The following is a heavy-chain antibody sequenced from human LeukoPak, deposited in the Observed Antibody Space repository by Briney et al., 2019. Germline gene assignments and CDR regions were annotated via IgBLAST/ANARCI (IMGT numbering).Heavy chain of an antibody. CDR3: ARERSGSYSGFDY. V-gene: IGHV4-30-4*01. Sequence: SETLSLTCTVSGGSISSGDYYWSWIRQPPGKGLEWIGYIYYSGSTYYNPSLKSRITISVDTSKNQFSLKLSSVTAADTAVYYCARERSGSYSGFDYWGQGTLVTVS. J-gene: IGHJ4*02. CDR2: IYYSGST. CDR1: GGSISSGDYY. D-gene: IGHD1-26*01.